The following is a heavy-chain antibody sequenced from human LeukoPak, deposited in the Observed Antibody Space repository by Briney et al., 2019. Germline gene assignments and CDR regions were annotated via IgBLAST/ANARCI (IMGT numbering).Heavy chain of an antibody. CDR3: ARDRAAADPDY. D-gene: IGHD6-13*01. Sequence: PGGSLRLSCGASGYLFSSYGMLGARQAPGKGLEWVAVIWYDGSNKFYADSVKGRFTISRDNSKNTLYLQMNSLRAEDTAVYYCARDRAAADPDYWGQGTLVTVSS. CDR2: IWYDGSNK. CDR1: GYLFSSYG. V-gene: IGHV3-33*01. J-gene: IGHJ4*02.